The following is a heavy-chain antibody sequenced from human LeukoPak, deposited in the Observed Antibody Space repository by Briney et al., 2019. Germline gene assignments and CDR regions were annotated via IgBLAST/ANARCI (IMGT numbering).Heavy chain of an antibody. J-gene: IGHJ6*03. D-gene: IGHD1-26*01. Sequence: GGSLRLSCAASGFTFSIYWMHWVRQAPGKGLGWVSRINSDGSSTSYADSVKGRFTISRGNAKNTLYLQMNSLRAEDTAVYYCGRVLLGATTINYYYYYMDVWGKGTTVTVSS. V-gene: IGHV3-74*01. CDR1: GFTFSIYW. CDR3: GRVLLGATTINYYYYYMDV. CDR2: INSDGSST.